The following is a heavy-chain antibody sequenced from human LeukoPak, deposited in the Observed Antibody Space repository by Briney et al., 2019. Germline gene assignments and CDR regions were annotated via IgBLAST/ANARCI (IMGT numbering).Heavy chain of an antibody. V-gene: IGHV4-59*01. J-gene: IGHJ4*02. CDR2: IYYSGST. Sequence: PSETLSLTCTVSGGSISPYYWSWIRQPPGEGLEWIGHIYYSGSTNYNPSLKSRVTISLDRSEKQLSLKLTSVTAADTAVYYCARVSSGFDSWGQGTLVTVSS. CDR3: ARVSSGFDS. CDR1: GGSISPYY.